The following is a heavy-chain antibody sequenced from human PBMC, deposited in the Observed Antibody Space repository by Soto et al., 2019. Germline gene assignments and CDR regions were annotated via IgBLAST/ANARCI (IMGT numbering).Heavy chain of an antibody. CDR1: DRSMSSNY. J-gene: IGHJ4*02. CDR2: VFYGGT. Sequence: PPETLSLTCSVSDRSMSSNYWSWIRQSPDKGLEWLGYVFYGGTDYNPSLGGRVSMSVETSKSQFSLKLTSVTVADTAVYYCASYRGALYFESWGPGILVTVSS. D-gene: IGHD3-16*01. CDR3: ASYRGALYFES. V-gene: IGHV4-59*01.